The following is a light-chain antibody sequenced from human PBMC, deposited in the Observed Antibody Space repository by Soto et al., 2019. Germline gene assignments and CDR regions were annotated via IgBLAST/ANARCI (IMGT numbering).Light chain of an antibody. CDR3: QHYHDYWT. V-gene: IGKV1-5*01. J-gene: IGKJ1*01. CDR2: DVS. Sequence: DIQMTQAPSTQSASIGDRVTMTCRASQSISGWLAWYQQKPGKAPKLLISDVSSLESGVPSRFSGSGSGTEFTLTISSLQPDDFAVYYCQHYHDYWTFGPGTKVEVK. CDR1: QSISGW.